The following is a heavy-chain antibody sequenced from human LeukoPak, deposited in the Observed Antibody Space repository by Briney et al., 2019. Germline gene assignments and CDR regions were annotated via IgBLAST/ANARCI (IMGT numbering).Heavy chain of an antibody. CDR3: ARPYSAGRGTGIDI. J-gene: IGHJ3*02. CDR2: ISSDGSTT. CDR1: GFTFSNYW. D-gene: IGHD3/OR15-3a*01. V-gene: IGHV3-74*01. Sequence: GGSLRLSCAASGFTFSNYWMFWVRQAPGKGLVWVSRISSDGSTTTYADSVKGRFTISRDNAKNTLYLQMNSLRAEDAAVYYCARPYSAGRGTGIDIWDQGTMVTVSS.